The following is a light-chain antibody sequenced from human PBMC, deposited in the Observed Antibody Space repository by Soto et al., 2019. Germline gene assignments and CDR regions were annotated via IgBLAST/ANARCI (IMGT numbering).Light chain of an antibody. V-gene: IGKV3-15*01. J-gene: IGKJ5*01. CDR1: QSVSSN. Sequence: EIVMTQSPATLSVSPGERATLSCRASQSVSSNLAWYQQKPGQAPRLLIYGASTRATGIPARFSGSGSGTEFTRTISSRQSEDFAVYYCQQYKNWHPITFGQGTRLEIQ. CDR3: QQYKNWHPIT. CDR2: GAS.